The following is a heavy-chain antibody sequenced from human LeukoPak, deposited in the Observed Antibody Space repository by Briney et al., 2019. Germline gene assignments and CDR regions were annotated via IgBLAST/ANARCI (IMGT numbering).Heavy chain of an antibody. CDR2: INSDGSCT. CDR3: ARTTRVPQNLQLVPSGFDY. V-gene: IGHV3-74*01. CDR1: GFTFSSYW. J-gene: IGHJ4*02. D-gene: IGHD6-6*01. Sequence: PGGSLRLSCAASGFTFSSYWMHWVRQAPGKGLVWVSRINSDGSCTDYADSGKGRFTISRDNAKNTLYLQMNSLRGEDTAVYYCARTTRVPQNLQLVPSGFDYWGQGTLVTVSS.